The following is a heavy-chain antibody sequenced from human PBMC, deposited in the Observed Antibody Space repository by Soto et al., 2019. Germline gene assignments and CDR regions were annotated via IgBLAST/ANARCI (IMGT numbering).Heavy chain of an antibody. D-gene: IGHD2-8*01. J-gene: IGHJ4*02. CDR3: RVTGVSEVDY. CDR1: GYTFSGFY. Sequence: QVQLVQSGAEVKKPGASVKVSCRTSGYTFSGFYIHWERQAPGQGLESMGWIYPDSGGTDYAQKFQGRVTMTRDTSISTAYMELSRLRSDDTAVYYCRVTGVSEVDYWGQGTLVTVSS. CDR2: IYPDSGGT. V-gene: IGHV1-2*02.